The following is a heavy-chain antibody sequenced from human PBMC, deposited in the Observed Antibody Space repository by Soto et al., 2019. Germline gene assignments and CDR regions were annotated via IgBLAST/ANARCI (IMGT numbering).Heavy chain of an antibody. D-gene: IGHD4-4*01. CDR1: GVSFSGYY. CDR3: ARGDAPTVTFGRWFDP. J-gene: IGHJ5*02. Sequence: ASETLSLTCAVYGVSFSGYYWSWIRQPPGKGLEWIGEINHSGSTNYNPSLKSRVTISVDTSKNQFSLKLSSVTAADTAVYYCARGDAPTVTFGRWFDPWGQGTLVTVSS. V-gene: IGHV4-34*01. CDR2: INHSGST.